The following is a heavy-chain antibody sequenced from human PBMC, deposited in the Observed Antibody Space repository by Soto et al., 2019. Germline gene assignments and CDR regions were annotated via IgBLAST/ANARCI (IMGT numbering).Heavy chain of an antibody. CDR1: GGSISSGGYS. Sequence: PSETLSLTCAVSGGSISSGGYSWSWIRQPPGKGLEWIGYIYHSGSTYYNPSLKSRVTISVDRSKNQFSLKLSSVTAADTAVYYCARGDSEFDPWGQGTLVTVSS. J-gene: IGHJ5*02. CDR2: IYHSGST. CDR3: ARGDSEFDP. V-gene: IGHV4-30-2*01.